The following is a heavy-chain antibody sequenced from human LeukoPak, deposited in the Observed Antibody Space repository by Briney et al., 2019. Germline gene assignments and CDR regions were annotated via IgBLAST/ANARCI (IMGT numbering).Heavy chain of an antibody. Sequence: PGGSLRLSCAASGFTFSSYSMNWVRQAPGKGLEWVSSISSSSSYIYYADSVKGRFTISRDNAKNSLHLQMNSLRVEDTAVYYCARPNMVRGVSDAFDIWGQGTMVTVSS. V-gene: IGHV3-21*01. D-gene: IGHD3-10*01. J-gene: IGHJ3*02. CDR1: GFTFSSYS. CDR2: ISSSSSYI. CDR3: ARPNMVRGVSDAFDI.